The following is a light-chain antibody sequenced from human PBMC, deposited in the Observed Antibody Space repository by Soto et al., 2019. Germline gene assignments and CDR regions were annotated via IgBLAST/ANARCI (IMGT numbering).Light chain of an antibody. V-gene: IGLV1-47*01. CDR1: SSNIGSNY. CDR2: RNN. J-gene: IGLJ2*01. CDR3: AAWDDSLSGPV. Sequence: QSVLPQPPSASGTPGQRVTISCSGSSSNIGSNYVYWYQQLPGTAPKLLIYRNNQRPSGVPDRFSGSKSGTSASLAISGLRSEDEADYYCAAWDDSLSGPVFGGGTKVTVL.